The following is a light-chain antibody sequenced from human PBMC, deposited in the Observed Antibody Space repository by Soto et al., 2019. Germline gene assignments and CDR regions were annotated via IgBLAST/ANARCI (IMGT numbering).Light chain of an antibody. CDR2: HAS. Sequence: EIVLTQSPGTLSLSPGERATLSCRASQSVMGSCLAWYQQKPGQAPRLLIFHASTRATGIPDRFSGSGPGTDFTLTVSRLEPEDSAVYYCHQYGSSPFTFGPGTKVDIK. V-gene: IGKV3-20*01. J-gene: IGKJ3*01. CDR3: HQYGSSPFT. CDR1: QSVMGSC.